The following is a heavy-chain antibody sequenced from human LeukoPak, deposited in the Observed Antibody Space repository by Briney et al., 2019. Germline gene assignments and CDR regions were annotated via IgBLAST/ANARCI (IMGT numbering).Heavy chain of an antibody. V-gene: IGHV3-21*01. D-gene: IGHD3-16*02. CDR2: ISISSSYI. CDR1: LFPFRSYS. CDR3: ARARCSYYNYVWGSYRPFWFDP. J-gene: IGHJ5*02. Sequence: GGSLRLPCSVWLFPFRSYSLHWVRQAPGKGLEWVSSISISSSYIYYTDALKERFPISRDNAKNSLYLQVNSLRAEDTAVYYCARARCSYYNYVWGSYRPFWFDPWGQGTLVSV.